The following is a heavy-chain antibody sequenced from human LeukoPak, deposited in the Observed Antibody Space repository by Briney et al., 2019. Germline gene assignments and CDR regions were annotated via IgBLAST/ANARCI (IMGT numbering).Heavy chain of an antibody. CDR2: ISSSGSTI. D-gene: IGHD2-21*01. CDR1: GFTFSDYY. Sequence: GGSLRLSCAASGFTFSDYYMSWIRQAPGKGLEWVSYISSSGSTIYYADSVKGRFTISRDNSKNTLYLQMNSLRAEDTAVYYCARDQALGSAYCGGDCYYPGMDVWGQGTTVTVSS. J-gene: IGHJ6*02. CDR3: ARDQALGSAYCGGDCYYPGMDV. V-gene: IGHV3-11*04.